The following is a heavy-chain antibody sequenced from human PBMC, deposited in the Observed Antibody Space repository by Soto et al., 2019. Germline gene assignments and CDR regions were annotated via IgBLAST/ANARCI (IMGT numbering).Heavy chain of an antibody. V-gene: IGHV3-30-3*01. J-gene: IGHJ5*02. Sequence: QVQLVESGGGVVQPGRSLRLSCAASGFTFSSYARHWVRQAPGKGLEWVAVISYDGSNKYYADSVKGRFTISRDNSKNTLYLQMNSLRAEDTAVYYCARDERGSYLSNWFDPWGQGTLVTVSS. CDR1: GFTFSSYA. CDR3: ARDERGSYLSNWFDP. D-gene: IGHD1-26*01. CDR2: ISYDGSNK.